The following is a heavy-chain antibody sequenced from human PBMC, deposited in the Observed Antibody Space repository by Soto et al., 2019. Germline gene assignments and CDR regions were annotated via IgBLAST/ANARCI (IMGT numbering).Heavy chain of an antibody. Sequence: SETLSLTCTVSGGSISSSSYYWGWIRQPPGKGLEWIGSIYYSGSTYYNPSLKSRVTISVDTSKNQFSLKLSSVTAADTAVYYCARQQEGSYYNLHNWFDPWGQGTLVTVSS. CDR3: ARQQEGSYYNLHNWFDP. V-gene: IGHV4-39*01. J-gene: IGHJ5*02. CDR1: GGSISSSSYY. D-gene: IGHD3-10*01. CDR2: IYYSGST.